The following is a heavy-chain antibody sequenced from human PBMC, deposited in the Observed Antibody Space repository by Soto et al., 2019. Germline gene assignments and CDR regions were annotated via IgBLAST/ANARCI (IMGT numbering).Heavy chain of an antibody. D-gene: IGHD2-2*01. CDR3: AKAHGGIYCSTTSCYSPSPYYYYMDV. CDR2: IKQDGSQK. J-gene: IGHJ6*03. Sequence: PGGSLRLSCAASGFTFSSYWMCWVRQAPGKGLEWVANIKQDGSQKYYVDSVKGRFTISRDDAKNTLYLQMNSLRAEDTAVYYCAKAHGGIYCSTTSCYSPSPYYYYMDVWGKGTTVTVSS. CDR1: GFTFSSYW. V-gene: IGHV3-7*03.